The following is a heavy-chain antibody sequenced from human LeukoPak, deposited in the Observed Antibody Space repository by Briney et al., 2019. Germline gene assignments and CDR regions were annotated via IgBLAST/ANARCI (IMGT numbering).Heavy chain of an antibody. J-gene: IGHJ4*02. D-gene: IGHD6-19*01. CDR3: ARGGSSGWARFDY. CDR1: GYSISSGYY. CDR2: IYHSGST. Sequence: SETLSLTCTVSGYSISSGYYWGWIRQPPGKGLEWIGSIYHSGSTYYNPSLKSRVTISVDTSKNQFSLKLSSVTAADTAAYYCARGGSSGWARFDYWGQGTLVTVSS. V-gene: IGHV4-38-2*02.